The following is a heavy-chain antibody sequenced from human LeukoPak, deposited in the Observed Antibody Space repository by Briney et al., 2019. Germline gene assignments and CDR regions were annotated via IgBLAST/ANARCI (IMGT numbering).Heavy chain of an antibody. CDR2: IYYSGST. Sequence: SETLSLTCTVSGVSISSGGYYWRCLRQRPGKGLEGSGNIYYSGSTYYNPSLKSRVTISVDTSKNQFSLKLSSVTAADTAVYYCARADRPNYGDYVTTGLEAFDIWGQGRMVTVSS. CDR3: ARADRPNYGDYVTTGLEAFDI. J-gene: IGHJ3*02. D-gene: IGHD4-17*01. V-gene: IGHV4-31*03. CDR1: GVSISSGGYY.